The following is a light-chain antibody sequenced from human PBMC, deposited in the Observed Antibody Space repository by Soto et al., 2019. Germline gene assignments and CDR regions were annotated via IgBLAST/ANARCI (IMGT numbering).Light chain of an antibody. CDR1: SSDVGGYNY. CDR2: EVS. V-gene: IGLV2-14*01. Sequence: QSALTQPASVSGSPGQSITISCTGSSSDVGGYNYVSWYQQHPGKAPKLMIYEVSNRPSGVSNRFSGSKSGNTASLTISGLQAEDEATYFCCSHAGRGTVLFGGGTKLTVL. J-gene: IGLJ2*01. CDR3: CSHAGRGTVL.